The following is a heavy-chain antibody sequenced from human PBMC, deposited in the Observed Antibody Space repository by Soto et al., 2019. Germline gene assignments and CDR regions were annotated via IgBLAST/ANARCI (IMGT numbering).Heavy chain of an antibody. CDR3: AKDWRWEQQIYGMNV. J-gene: IGHJ6*02. Sequence: QVQLVESGGGVVQPGRSLRLSCAASGFTFSSYGMHWVRQAPGKGLEWVAVISYDGRNKYYAESVKGRFTISRDNSKNTLYLQMNSLRTEDTAVYYCAKDWRWEQQIYGMNVWGQGTTVTVSS. CDR2: ISYDGRNK. D-gene: IGHD1-26*01. CDR1: GFTFSSYG. V-gene: IGHV3-30*18.